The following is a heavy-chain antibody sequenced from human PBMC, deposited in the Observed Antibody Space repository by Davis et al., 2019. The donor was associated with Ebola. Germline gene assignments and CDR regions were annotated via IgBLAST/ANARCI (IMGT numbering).Heavy chain of an antibody. Sequence: GESLKISCSASGFTFSSYAMHWVRQAPGKGLEYVSAISSNGGSTYYADSVKGRFTISRDNSKNTLYLQMSSLRAEDTAVYYCVKSQQLTRKYFQHWGQGTLVTVSS. V-gene: IGHV3-64D*08. D-gene: IGHD6-13*01. CDR3: VKSQQLTRKYFQH. CDR1: GFTFSSYA. CDR2: ISSNGGST. J-gene: IGHJ1*01.